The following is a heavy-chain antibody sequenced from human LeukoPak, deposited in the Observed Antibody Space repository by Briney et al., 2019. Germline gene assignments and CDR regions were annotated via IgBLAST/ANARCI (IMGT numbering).Heavy chain of an antibody. CDR2: IYSGGST. V-gene: IGHV3-53*04. J-gene: IGHJ2*01. Sequence: GGSPRLSCAASGFTVSSNYMSWVRQAPGKGLEWVSVIYSGGSTYYADSVKGRFTISRHNSKNTLYLQMNSLRAEDTAVYYCARGPPSGLGYFDLWGRGTLVTVSS. D-gene: IGHD3/OR15-3a*01. CDR1: GFTVSSNY. CDR3: ARGPPSGLGYFDL.